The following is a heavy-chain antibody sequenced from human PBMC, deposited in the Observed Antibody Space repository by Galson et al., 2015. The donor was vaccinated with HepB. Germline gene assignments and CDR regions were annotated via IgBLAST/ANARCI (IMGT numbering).Heavy chain of an antibody. CDR2: IIPIFGTA. Sequence: SVKVSCKASGGTFSSYAISWVRQAPGQGLEWMGGIIPIFGTANYAQKFQGRVTITADESTSTAYMELSSLRSEDTVVYYCARSGAGYFQHWGQGTLVTVSS. CDR1: GGTFSSYA. V-gene: IGHV1-69*13. J-gene: IGHJ1*01. CDR3: ARSGAGYFQH. D-gene: IGHD6-19*01.